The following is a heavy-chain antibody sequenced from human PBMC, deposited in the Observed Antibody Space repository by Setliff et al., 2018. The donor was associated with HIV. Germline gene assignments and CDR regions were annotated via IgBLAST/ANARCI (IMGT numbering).Heavy chain of an antibody. CDR2: ISPDSTDA. D-gene: IGHD5-12*01. CDR3: ARGGYRSNWVLDY. J-gene: IGHJ4*01. CDR1: AYTFSDHY. V-gene: IGHV1-2*02. Sequence: GASVKVSCKASAYTFSDHYIHWVRQAPGQGLEWMGWISPDSTDAVYAQRFEDRVTMTSDTSVSTVYMTLSGLTSDDTGVYYCARGGYRSNWVLDYGGHGTLVTVSS.